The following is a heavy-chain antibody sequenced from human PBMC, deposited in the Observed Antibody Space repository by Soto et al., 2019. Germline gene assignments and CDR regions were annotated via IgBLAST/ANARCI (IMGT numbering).Heavy chain of an antibody. CDR3: ARSPRSSPYFDY. D-gene: IGHD6-13*01. J-gene: IGHJ4*02. CDR2: IYPGDSET. CDR1: GYTFSNFW. Sequence: GESLKISCQCSGYTFSNFWIAWVRQLPGKGLEYMGIIYPGDSETRYSPSFHGKVTISADRSIGTAYLQWSSLEASDSAFYFCARSPRSSPYFDYWGQGALVTISS. V-gene: IGHV5-51*01.